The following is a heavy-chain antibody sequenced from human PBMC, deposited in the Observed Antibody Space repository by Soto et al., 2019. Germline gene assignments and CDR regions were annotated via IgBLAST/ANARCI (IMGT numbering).Heavy chain of an antibody. Sequence: QVQLVESGGGVVQPGKSLRLSCVTSGFTFSSFGMHWVRQAQGKGLEWVTFISYDGSDKSYADSVKGRVTVSRDNSKNTQSMQMTSLRAEDTAVYFCAKALGALSPASFDNWGRGTLVTVSS. J-gene: IGHJ4*02. CDR1: GFTFSSFG. V-gene: IGHV3-30*18. CDR2: ISYDGSDK. D-gene: IGHD3-16*02. CDR3: AKALGALSPASFDN.